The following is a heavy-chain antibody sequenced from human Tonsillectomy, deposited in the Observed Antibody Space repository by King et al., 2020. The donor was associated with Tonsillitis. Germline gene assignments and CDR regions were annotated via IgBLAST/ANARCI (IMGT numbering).Heavy chain of an antibody. CDR1: GFTVSSNY. J-gene: IGHJ3*02. D-gene: IGHD3-22*01. CDR3: ARRSNYYDSSGYPSSFDI. CDR2: IYSGGST. V-gene: IGHV3-66*04. Sequence: VQLVESGGGLVQPGGSLRLSCAASGFTVSSNYMSWVRQAPGKGLEWVSVIYSGGSTYYADSVKGRFHISRDNSQNTLYLQMNSLRAEDTAVYYCARRSNYYDSSGYPSSFDICGQGTMVTVSS.